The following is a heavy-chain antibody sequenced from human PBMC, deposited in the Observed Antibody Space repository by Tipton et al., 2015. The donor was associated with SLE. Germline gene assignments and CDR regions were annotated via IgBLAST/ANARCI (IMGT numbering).Heavy chain of an antibody. CDR1: GASISSDVYY. J-gene: IGHJ4*02. D-gene: IGHD3-22*01. CDR3: ARQAYYSSGYADY. V-gene: IGHV4-30-4*08. Sequence: TLSLTCSVSGASISSDVYYWSWIRQLPGKGLEWIGNIFHTGTTYSTPSLKSRITISVDTSNNQFSLKLSAVTAADTAVYYCARQAYYSSGYADYWGQGTLVTVSS. CDR2: IFHTGTT.